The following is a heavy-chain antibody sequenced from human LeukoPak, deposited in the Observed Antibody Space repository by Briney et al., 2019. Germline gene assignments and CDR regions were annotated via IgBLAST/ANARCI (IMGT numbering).Heavy chain of an antibody. D-gene: IGHD3-10*01. J-gene: IGHJ4*02. V-gene: IGHV4-31*03. CDR1: GGSISSGGYY. CDR3: ARGWFGEFNFDY. Sequence: PSETLSLTCTVSGGSISSGGYYWSWIRQHPGKGLEWIGYIYYSGSTYYNPSLKSRVTISVDTSKNQFSLKLSSVTAADTAVYYCARGWFGEFNFDYWGQGTLATVSS. CDR2: IYYSGST.